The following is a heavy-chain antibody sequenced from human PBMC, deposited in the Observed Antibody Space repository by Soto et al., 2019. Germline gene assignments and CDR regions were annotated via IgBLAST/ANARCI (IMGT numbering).Heavy chain of an antibody. CDR3: ARGDDILTGYFPFGFDY. D-gene: IGHD3-9*01. V-gene: IGHV4-31*03. CDR1: GGSISSGGYY. Sequence: QVQLQESGPGLVKPSQTLSLTCTVSGGSISSGGYYWSWIRQHPGKGLEWIGYIYYSGSTYYNPSLKSRVTISVDTSKNQFSLKLSSVTAADTAVYYCARGDDILTGYFPFGFDYWGQGTLVTVSS. J-gene: IGHJ4*02. CDR2: IYYSGST.